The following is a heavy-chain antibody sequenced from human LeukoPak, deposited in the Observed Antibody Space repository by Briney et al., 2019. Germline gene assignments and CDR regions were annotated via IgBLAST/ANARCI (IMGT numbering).Heavy chain of an antibody. J-gene: IGHJ4*02. V-gene: IGHV4-4*07. Sequence: SETLSLTCSVSGASLTIYYWNWIRQPAEKGLEWIGRYASGTTAHNPSLKSQFTMSIDTSKNQISVKLTSVTAADTAVYYCATGDHSLDNCGQGILVTVTP. CDR2: YASGTT. CDR3: ATGDHSLDN. D-gene: IGHD7-27*01. CDR1: GASLTIYY.